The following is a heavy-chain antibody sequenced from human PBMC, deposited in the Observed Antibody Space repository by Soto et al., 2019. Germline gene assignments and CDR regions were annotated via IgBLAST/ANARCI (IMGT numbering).Heavy chain of an antibody. Sequence: GASVKVSCKASGYTFTSYAMHWVRQAPGQRLEWMGWINAGNGNTKYSQKFQGRVTITRDTSASTAYMELSSLRSEDTAVYYCARDESAAAGFNYYYYGMDVWGQGTTVTVSS. CDR2: INAGNGNT. D-gene: IGHD6-13*01. V-gene: IGHV1-3*01. CDR3: ARDESAAAGFNYYYYGMDV. CDR1: GYTFTSYA. J-gene: IGHJ6*02.